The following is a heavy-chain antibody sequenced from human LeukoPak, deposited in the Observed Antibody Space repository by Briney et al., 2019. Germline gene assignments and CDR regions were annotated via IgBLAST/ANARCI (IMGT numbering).Heavy chain of an antibody. CDR1: GYTFTGYY. Sequence: ASVKVSCKASGYTFTGYYMHWVRQAPGQGLEWMGWINPNSSGTNYAQKFQGRVTMTRDTSISTAYMELSRLRSDDTAVYYCARDRTRTGYSSGWYHDYWGQGTLVTVSS. J-gene: IGHJ4*02. D-gene: IGHD6-19*01. CDR2: INPNSSGT. V-gene: IGHV1-2*02. CDR3: ARDRTRTGYSSGWYHDY.